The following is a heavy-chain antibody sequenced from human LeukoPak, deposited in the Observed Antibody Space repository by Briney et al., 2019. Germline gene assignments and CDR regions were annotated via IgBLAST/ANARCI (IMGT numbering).Heavy chain of an antibody. CDR2: ISSSSSTI. Sequence: GGSLRLSCAASGFTFSSYSMNWVRQAPGKGLEWVSYISSSSSTIYYADSVKGRFTISRDNAKNSLYLQMNSLRAEDTAVYYCARDFSDDSSGYYGELDYWGQGTLVTVSS. J-gene: IGHJ4*02. V-gene: IGHV3-48*01. CDR1: GFTFSSYS. D-gene: IGHD3-22*01. CDR3: ARDFSDDSSGYYGELDY.